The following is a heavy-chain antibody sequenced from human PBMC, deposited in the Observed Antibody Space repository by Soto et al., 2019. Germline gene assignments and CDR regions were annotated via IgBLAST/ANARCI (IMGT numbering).Heavy chain of an antibody. Sequence: PSETLSLTCTVSGDSISSGSYYWSWIRQAPGKGLEWIGYIYYSGSTYYNPSLKSRVTISVDTSKNQFSLKLISVTAADTAVYYCARVLGQQLPTIWVDPWGQGTLVTVSS. J-gene: IGHJ5*02. CDR3: ARVLGQQLPTIWVDP. CDR1: GDSISSGSYY. V-gene: IGHV4-31*03. D-gene: IGHD6-13*01. CDR2: IYYSGST.